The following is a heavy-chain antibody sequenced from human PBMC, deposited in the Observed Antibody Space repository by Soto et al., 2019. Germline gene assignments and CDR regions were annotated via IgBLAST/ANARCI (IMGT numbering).Heavy chain of an antibody. CDR1: GFTFSSYA. V-gene: IGHV3-23*01. Sequence: LRLSCAASGFTFSSYAMSWVRQAPGKGLEWVSAISGSGGSTYYADSVKGRFTISRDNSKNTLYLQMNSLRAEDTAVYYCAKVTGDQQLVPYFDYWGQGTLVTVSS. D-gene: IGHD6-13*01. CDR2: ISGSGGST. J-gene: IGHJ4*02. CDR3: AKVTGDQQLVPYFDY.